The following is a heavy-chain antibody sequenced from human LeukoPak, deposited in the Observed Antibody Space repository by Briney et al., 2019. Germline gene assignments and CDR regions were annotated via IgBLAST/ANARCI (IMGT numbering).Heavy chain of an antibody. CDR3: ARDSHAYFDAFDI. V-gene: IGHV4-61*02. J-gene: IGHJ3*02. CDR1: GGSISGNYY. Sequence: PSETLSLTCTVSGGSISGNYYWSWIRQPAGKGLEWIGRIYACGNTNYNPSLKSRVTISVDTSKYQFSLKLSSVTAADTAVYFCARDSHAYFDAFDIWGQGTMVTVSS. D-gene: IGHD2/OR15-2a*01. CDR2: IYACGNT.